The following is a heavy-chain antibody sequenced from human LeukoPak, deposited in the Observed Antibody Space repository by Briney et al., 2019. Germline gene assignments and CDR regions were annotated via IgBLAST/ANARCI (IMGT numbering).Heavy chain of an antibody. J-gene: IGHJ4*02. D-gene: IGHD2-15*01. CDR1: GFTFSSYW. CDR2: IKQDGSEK. CDR3: ATYCSGGSCYDY. Sequence: GGSLRLSCAASGFTFSSYWVSWVRQAPGKGLEWVANIKQDGSEKYYVDSVKGRFTISRDNAKNPLYLQMNSLRAEDTAVYYCATYCSGGSCYDYWGQGTLVTVSS. V-gene: IGHV3-7*01.